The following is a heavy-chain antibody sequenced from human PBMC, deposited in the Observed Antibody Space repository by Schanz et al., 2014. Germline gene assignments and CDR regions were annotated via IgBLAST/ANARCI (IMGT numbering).Heavy chain of an antibody. Sequence: QVQLVESGGGVVQPGRSLRLSCAASGFNFRNYGMHWVRQAPGKGLEWVSGIVGGSGRTYYADSVKGRFTISRDNSKNTLYLQMNSLRAEDTAVYYCAKGQLLSYYFDYWGQGTLVTVSS. CDR3: AKGQLLSYYFDY. V-gene: IGHV3-NL1*01. CDR1: GFNFRNYG. D-gene: IGHD2-21*01. CDR2: IVGGSGRT. J-gene: IGHJ4*02.